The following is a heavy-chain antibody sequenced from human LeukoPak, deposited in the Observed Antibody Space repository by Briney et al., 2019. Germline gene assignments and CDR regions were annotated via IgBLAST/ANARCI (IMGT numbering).Heavy chain of an antibody. J-gene: IGHJ4*02. V-gene: IGHV3-48*03. D-gene: IGHD2-2*01. CDR1: GFIFKNYE. CDR2: VSSSATTI. Sequence: GGSLRLSCAASGFIFKNYEMNWVRQAPGGGRGGVSSVSSSATTIYYTDSVKGRFTISRDNAKNSLFLQMNSLRVEDTAVYYCVRVYCSTTSCYGVDSWGQGTLVTVSS. CDR3: VRVYCSTTSCYGVDS.